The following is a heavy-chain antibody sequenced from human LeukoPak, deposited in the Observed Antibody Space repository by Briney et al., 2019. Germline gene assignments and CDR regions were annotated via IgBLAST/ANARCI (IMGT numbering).Heavy chain of an antibody. Sequence: GVSLRLSCAASGFTFSRYAMNWVRQAPGKGLEWVSAISGSGGSTYYADSVKGRFTISRDNSKNTLYLQMNSLRAEDTAVYYCATYDFWSGYYYDMDVWGQGTTVTVSS. CDR3: ATYDFWSGYYYDMDV. CDR2: ISGSGGST. J-gene: IGHJ6*02. D-gene: IGHD3-3*01. V-gene: IGHV3-23*01. CDR1: GFTFSRYA.